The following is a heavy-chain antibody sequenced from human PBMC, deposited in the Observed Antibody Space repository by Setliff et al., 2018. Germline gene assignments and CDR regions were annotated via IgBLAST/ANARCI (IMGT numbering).Heavy chain of an antibody. CDR1: GFIFSMYK. J-gene: IGHJ4*02. D-gene: IGHD1-1*01. V-gene: IGHV3-15*01. CDR3: TTATDKGTCLGY. Sequence: GGSLRLSCEASGFIFSMYKMSWVRQAPGKGLEWVANIKQDGGMIHYAAPVEGRFTISRDDSKNTLYLEMNSLQSEDTAVYYCTTATDKGTCLGYWGQGTLVTVSS. CDR2: IKQDGGMI.